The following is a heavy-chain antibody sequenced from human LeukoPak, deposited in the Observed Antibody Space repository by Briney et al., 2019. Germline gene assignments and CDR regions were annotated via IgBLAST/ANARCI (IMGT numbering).Heavy chain of an antibody. CDR2: ISGSGGST. V-gene: IGHV3-23*01. J-gene: IGHJ3*02. CDR1: GFTFSSYA. Sequence: GGSLRLSCAASGFTFSSYAMSWVRQAPGKGLEWVSAISGSGGSTYYADSVKGRFTISRDNSKNTLYLQMNSLRAEDTAVYYCARVGYSSGWFGAFDIWGQGTMVTVSS. CDR3: ARVGYSSGWFGAFDI. D-gene: IGHD6-19*01.